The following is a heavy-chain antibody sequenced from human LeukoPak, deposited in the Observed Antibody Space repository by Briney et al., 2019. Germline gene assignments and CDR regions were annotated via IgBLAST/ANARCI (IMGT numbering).Heavy chain of an antibody. CDR2: INPNSGGT. V-gene: IGHV1-2*06. CDR1: GYTFTGYY. D-gene: IGHD3-10*01. J-gene: IGHJ2*01. Sequence: ASVKVSCKASGYTFTGYYMHWLRQAPGQGLEWMERINPNSGGTNYAQKFQGRVTMTRDTSISTAYMELSRLRSDDTAVYYCATPRGADWYFDLWCRGTLVTVSS. CDR3: ATPRGADWYFDL.